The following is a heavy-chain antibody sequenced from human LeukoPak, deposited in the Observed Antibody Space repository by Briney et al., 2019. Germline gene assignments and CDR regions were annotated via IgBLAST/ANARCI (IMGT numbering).Heavy chain of an antibody. J-gene: IGHJ5*02. CDR3: ARAGRNWFDP. V-gene: IGHV1-8*01. D-gene: IGHD1-26*01. CDR1: GYTFTSYD. CDR2: MNPNSGNT. Sequence: ASVTVSCKGSGYTFTSYDINWVRQATGQGLEWMGWMNPNSGNTGYTQKFQGRVTMTRNTSISTAYMELSSRRSEDTAVYYCARAGRNWFDPWGQGTLVTVSS.